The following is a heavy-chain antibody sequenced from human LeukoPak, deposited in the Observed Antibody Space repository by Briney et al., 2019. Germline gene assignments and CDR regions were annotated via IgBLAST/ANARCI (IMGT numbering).Heavy chain of an antibody. Sequence: GGSLRLTCAASVLTFISYSMDWVRQAPEKGLQWVSYISTSSNTIYYADSVKGRFTISRDNAKNSLYLQMNSLRAEDTAVYYCARDVGIAVAGTDYWGQGTLVTVSS. V-gene: IGHV3-48*01. CDR1: VLTFISYS. CDR2: ISTSSNTI. J-gene: IGHJ4*02. CDR3: ARDVGIAVAGTDY. D-gene: IGHD6-19*01.